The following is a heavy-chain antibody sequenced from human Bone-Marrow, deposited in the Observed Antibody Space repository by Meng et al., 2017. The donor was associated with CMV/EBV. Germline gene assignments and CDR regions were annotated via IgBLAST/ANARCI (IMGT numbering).Heavy chain of an antibody. V-gene: IGHV3-30*04. J-gene: IGHJ4*02. CDR3: AREQYSLPYWYFDY. CDR2: KSNDGSNE. Sequence: GESPKIPCAASGFTFSTYALHWVRQAPGKGLEWVAVKSNDGSNEYYADSVKGRFTISRDNSKNTLYLQMNSLGAEDTAVYYCAREQYSLPYWYFDYWGQGILVTVSS. D-gene: IGHD2-21*01. CDR1: GFTFSTYA.